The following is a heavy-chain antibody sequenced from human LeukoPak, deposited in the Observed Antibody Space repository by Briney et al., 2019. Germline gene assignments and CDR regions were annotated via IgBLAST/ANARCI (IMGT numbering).Heavy chain of an antibody. Sequence: SETLSLTCTVSGGSISSGGYYWSWIRQHPGKGLEWIGYIYYSGSTYYNPSLKSRVTISVDTSKNQFSLKLSSVTAADTAVYYCAREDSNPKYYYYYGMDVWGQGTTVTVSS. CDR2: IYYSGST. CDR3: AREDSNPKYYYYYGMDV. V-gene: IGHV4-31*03. CDR1: GGSISSGGYY. D-gene: IGHD4-11*01. J-gene: IGHJ6*02.